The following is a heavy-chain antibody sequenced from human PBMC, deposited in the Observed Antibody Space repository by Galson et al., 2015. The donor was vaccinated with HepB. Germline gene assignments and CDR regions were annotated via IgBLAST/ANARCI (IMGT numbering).Heavy chain of an antibody. CDR2: IYHSGST. D-gene: IGHD1-26*01. CDR1: GDSISSSNW. Sequence: SETLSLTCAVSGDSISSSNWWSWVRQPPGKGLEWIGEIYHSGSTNYNPSLKSRVTISLDKSKNQFSLKLSSVTAADTAVYYCARDLGGSYGFDPWGQGTLVTVSS. V-gene: IGHV4-4*02. CDR3: ARDLGGSYGFDP. J-gene: IGHJ5*02.